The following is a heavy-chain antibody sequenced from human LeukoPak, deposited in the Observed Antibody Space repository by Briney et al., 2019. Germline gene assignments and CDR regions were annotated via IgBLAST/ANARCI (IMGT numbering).Heavy chain of an antibody. V-gene: IGHV4-4*02. CDR3: VRDGGYSGYEY. D-gene: IGHD5-12*01. J-gene: IGHJ4*02. CDR2: IYHAGTT. CDR1: GASISSSNW. Sequence: SGTLSLTCAVSGASISSSNWWSWARRPPGKGLEWIGEIYHAGTTNYNPSLESRVTISVDNSRNQFSLKLTSVTAADTAVYYCVRDGGYSGYEYWGQGTLVTVSS.